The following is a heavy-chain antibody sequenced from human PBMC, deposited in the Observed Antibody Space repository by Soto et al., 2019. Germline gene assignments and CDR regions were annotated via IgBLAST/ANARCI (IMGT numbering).Heavy chain of an antibody. CDR3: ARDREQLVEFDY. CDR1: GVTFSGSA. CDR2: IYSGGST. D-gene: IGHD6-6*01. V-gene: IGHV3-66*01. J-gene: IGHJ4*02. Sequence: PWWSLELACAASGVTFSGSAVHWVRQAPGKGLEWVSVIYSGGSTYYADSVKGRFTISRDNSKNTLYLQMNSLRAEDTAVYYCARDREQLVEFDYWGQGTLVTVSS.